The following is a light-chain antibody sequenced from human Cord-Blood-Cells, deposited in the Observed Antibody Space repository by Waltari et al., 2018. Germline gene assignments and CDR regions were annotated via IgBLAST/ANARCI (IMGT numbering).Light chain of an antibody. V-gene: IGLV1-40*01. J-gene: IGLJ3*02. Sequence: QSVLTQPPSVSGAPGPRVTIPCTGSSSHIGAGSDVHWYQQLPGTAPKLLIYGNSNRPSGVPDRFSGSKSGTAASLAITGLQAEDEADYYCQSYDSSLSGWVFGGGTKLTVL. CDR2: GNS. CDR1: SSHIGAGSD. CDR3: QSYDSSLSGWV.